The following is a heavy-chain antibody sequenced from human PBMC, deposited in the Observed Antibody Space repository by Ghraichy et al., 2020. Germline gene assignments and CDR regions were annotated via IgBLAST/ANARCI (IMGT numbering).Heavy chain of an antibody. Sequence: SETLSLTCTVSGGSISSGGYYWSWIRQHPGKGLEWIGYIYYSGITYYNPSLKSLVTISVDTSKNQFSLKLSSVTAADTAVYYCARLSTVIAEDAYYFDYWGQGTLVTVSS. CDR1: GGSISSGGYY. CDR3: ARLSTVIAEDAYYFDY. J-gene: IGHJ4*02. CDR2: IYYSGIT. V-gene: IGHV4-31*01. D-gene: IGHD4-11*01.